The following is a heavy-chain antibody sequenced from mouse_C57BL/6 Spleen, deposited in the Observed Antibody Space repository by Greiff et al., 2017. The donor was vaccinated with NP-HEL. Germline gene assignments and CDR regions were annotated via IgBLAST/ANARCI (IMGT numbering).Heavy chain of an antibody. J-gene: IGHJ4*01. CDR2: IDPSDRET. CDR3: ARSRSPRAMDY. V-gene: IGHV1-52*01. CDR1: GYTFTSYW. Sequence: VQLQQPGAELVRPGSSVKLSCKASGYTFTSYWMHWVKQRPIQGLEWIGNIDPSDRETHYNQKFKDKATLTVDKSSSTAYMQLSSLTSEDSAVYYCARSRSPRAMDYWGQGTSVTVSS.